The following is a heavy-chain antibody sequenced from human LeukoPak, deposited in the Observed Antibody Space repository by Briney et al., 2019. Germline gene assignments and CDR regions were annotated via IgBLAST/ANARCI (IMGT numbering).Heavy chain of an antibody. Sequence: GGSLRLSCAASGFTFSSYGMSWVRQAPGKGLEWVAVISYDGSNKYYADSVKGRFTISRDNSKNTLYLQMNSLRAEDTAVYYCAKEGDYAAAFDIWGQGTMVTVSS. CDR2: ISYDGSNK. V-gene: IGHV3-30*18. J-gene: IGHJ3*02. D-gene: IGHD4-17*01. CDR1: GFTFSSYG. CDR3: AKEGDYAAAFDI.